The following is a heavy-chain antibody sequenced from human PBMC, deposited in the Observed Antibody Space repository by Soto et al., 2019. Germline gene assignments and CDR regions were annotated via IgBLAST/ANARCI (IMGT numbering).Heavy chain of an antibody. V-gene: IGHV3-15*01. D-gene: IGHD3-16*01. J-gene: IGHJ4*02. CDR1: GFTFSNAW. CDR3: VTRAGLGDSERFDY. CDR2: IKTKTDGGTT. Sequence: EVQLVESGGGFVQPGGSLRLSCAASGFTFSNAWMSWVRQAPGKGLEWVGRIKTKTDGGTTDYAAPVKGRFTISRDDSKNMLYLEMNSLRTEDTAVYYCVTRAGLGDSERFDYWGQGTLVTVSS.